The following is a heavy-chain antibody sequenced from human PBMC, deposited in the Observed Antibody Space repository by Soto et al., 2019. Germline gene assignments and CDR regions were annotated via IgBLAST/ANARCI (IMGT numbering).Heavy chain of an antibody. CDR1: GFAFSTYS. D-gene: IGHD1-20*01. CDR2: ISDSSSYI. J-gene: IGHJ4*02. V-gene: IGHV3-21*01. Sequence: VSLRLSCAASGFAFSTYSMNWVRQAPGKGLEWVSSISDSSSYIYYADSVKGRFTISRDNTENSLYLQMNSLRAEGTAVYYCARPSLPSNNYYFDYWGQGTLATVSS. CDR3: ARPSLPSNNYYFDY.